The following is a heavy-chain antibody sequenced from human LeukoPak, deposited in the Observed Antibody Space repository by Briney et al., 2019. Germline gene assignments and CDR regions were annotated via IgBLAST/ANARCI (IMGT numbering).Heavy chain of an antibody. CDR1: GFTFSSYS. CDR3: ARDPSSSGWYGYYFDY. CDR2: ISSSSSYI. V-gene: IGHV3-21*04. Sequence: GGSLRLSCAASGFTFSSYSMNWVRQAPGKGLEWVSSISSSSSYIYYADSVKGRFTISRDNAKNSLYLQMNSLRAEDTAVYYCARDPSSSGWYGYYFDYWGQGTLVSVSS. J-gene: IGHJ4*02. D-gene: IGHD6-13*01.